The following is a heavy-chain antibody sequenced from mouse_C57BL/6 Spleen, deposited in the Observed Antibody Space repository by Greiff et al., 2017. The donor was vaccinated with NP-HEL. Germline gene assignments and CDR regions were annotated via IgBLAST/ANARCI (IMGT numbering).Heavy chain of an antibody. J-gene: IGHJ1*03. D-gene: IGHD2-2*01. CDR3: ARVRGYDGYWYFDV. Sequence: EVQLQESGPGLVKPSQSLSLTCSVTGYSITSGYYWNWIRQFPGNKLEWMGYISYDGSNNYNPTLKNRISITRDTSKNQFFLKLNSVTTEDTATYYCARVRGYDGYWYFDVWGTGTTVTVSS. V-gene: IGHV3-6*01. CDR1: GYSITSGYY. CDR2: ISYDGSN.